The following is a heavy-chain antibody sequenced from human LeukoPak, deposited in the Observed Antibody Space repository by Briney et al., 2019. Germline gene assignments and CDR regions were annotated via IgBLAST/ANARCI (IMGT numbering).Heavy chain of an antibody. CDR2: IIPIFGTA. V-gene: IGHV1-69*06. CDR1: GGTFSSYA. D-gene: IGHD6-19*01. Sequence: GASVKVSCKASGGTFSSYAISWVRQAPGQGLEWMGGIIPIFGTANYAQKFQGRVTITADKSTSTAYMELSSLRSEDTAVYYCTRAGYSSGWYPDYWGQGTLVTVSS. CDR3: TRAGYSSGWYPDY. J-gene: IGHJ4*02.